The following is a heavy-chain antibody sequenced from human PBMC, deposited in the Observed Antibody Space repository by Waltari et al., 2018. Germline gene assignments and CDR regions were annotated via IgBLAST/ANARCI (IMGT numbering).Heavy chain of an antibody. CDR1: GGTFISYA. J-gene: IGHJ3*02. Sequence: QVQLVQSGAEVKKPGSSVKVSCKASGGTFISYAISWVRQAPGQGLEWMGRIIPIFGTANYAQKFQGRVTITADESTSTAYMELSSLRSEDTAVYYCARDRRWLQSTVDAFDIWGQGTMVTVSS. V-gene: IGHV1-69*15. CDR2: IIPIFGTA. D-gene: IGHD5-12*01. CDR3: ARDRRWLQSTVDAFDI.